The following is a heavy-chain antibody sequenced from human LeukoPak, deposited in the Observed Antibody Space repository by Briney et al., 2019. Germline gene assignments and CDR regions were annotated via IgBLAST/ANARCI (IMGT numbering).Heavy chain of an antibody. CDR1: GYSISSGYY. Sequence: SETLSLTCTVSGYSISSGYYWGWIRQPPGKGLEWIGSIYHSGSTYYNPSLKSRVTISVDTSKNQFSLKLSSVTAADTAVYYCARTLGMRPDYWGQGTLVTVSS. CDR2: IYHSGST. J-gene: IGHJ4*02. CDR3: ARTLGMRPDY. V-gene: IGHV4-38-2*02.